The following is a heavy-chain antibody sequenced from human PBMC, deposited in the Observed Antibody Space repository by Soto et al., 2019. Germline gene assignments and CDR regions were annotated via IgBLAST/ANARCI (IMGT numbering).Heavy chain of an antibody. CDR2: ISSSGSTI. J-gene: IGHJ6*02. CDR3: ARDLRYYYYYGMDV. Sequence: PGGSLRLSCAASGFTFSSYEMNWVRQAPGKWLEWVSYISSSGSTIYYADSVKGRFTISRDNAKNSLYLQMNSLRAEDTAVYYCARDLRYYYYYGMDVWGQGTTVTVSS. V-gene: IGHV3-48*03. CDR1: GFTFSSYE.